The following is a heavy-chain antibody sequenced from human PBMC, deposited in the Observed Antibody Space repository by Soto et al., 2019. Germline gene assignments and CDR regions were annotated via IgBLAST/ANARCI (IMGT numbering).Heavy chain of an antibody. V-gene: IGHV3-23*01. CDR1: GFTFSSYA. J-gene: IGHJ3*02. Sequence: EVQLLESGGGLVQPGGSLRLSCAASGFTFSSYAMSWVRQAPGKGLEWVSAISGSGGSTYYADSVKGRFTISRDNSKNTLDLQMNSLRAEDTAVYYCAMTRDYYDSSGPRAFDIWGQGTMVTVSS. CDR3: AMTRDYYDSSGPRAFDI. CDR2: ISGSGGST. D-gene: IGHD3-22*01.